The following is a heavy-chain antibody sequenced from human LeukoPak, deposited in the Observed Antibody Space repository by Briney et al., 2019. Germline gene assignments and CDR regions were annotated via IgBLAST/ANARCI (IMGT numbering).Heavy chain of an antibody. V-gene: IGHV1-2*02. CDR1: GYTFSDYF. J-gene: IGHJ4*02. D-gene: IGHD5-24*01. CDR2: INPKSGGA. Sequence: GASVKVSCKASGYTFSDYFMHWVRQAPVQGLEWVCWINPKSGGANSAQKFQGRVTMNRDTSISTGYMELSSLRSDDTAIYYCATDRCGDGFTFFDYWGQGTLVTVSS. CDR3: ATDRCGDGFTFFDY.